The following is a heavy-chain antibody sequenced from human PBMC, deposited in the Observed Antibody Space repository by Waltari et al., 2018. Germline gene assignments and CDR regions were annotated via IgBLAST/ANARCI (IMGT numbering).Heavy chain of an antibody. V-gene: IGHV3-23*01. CDR2: VSGRSNT. CDR3: AKDSGWLVYFAS. J-gene: IGHJ4*02. Sequence: EVQLLESGGGLVQPGGSLRLSCAASGFTFSSYAMSWVRQAPGKGLEWVSAVSGRSNTYYAESVKGRFTISRDNSKNMVYLQMNSLRAEDTAVYYCAKDSGWLVYFASWGQGTLVTVSS. D-gene: IGHD6-19*01. CDR1: GFTFSSYA.